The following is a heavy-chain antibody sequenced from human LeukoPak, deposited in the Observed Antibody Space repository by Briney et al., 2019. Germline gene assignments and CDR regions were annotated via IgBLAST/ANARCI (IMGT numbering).Heavy chain of an antibody. J-gene: IGHJ4*02. Sequence: GGSLRLSCAASGFTFSSYRMSWVRQAPGKGLEWVANINQDGGEKYYVDSVKGRFTISRDNAKNSLYLQMNSLRAEDTAVYYWARDHGYSGYDYDYWGQGTLVSVSS. CDR1: GFTFSSYR. CDR3: ARDHGYSGYDYDY. CDR2: INQDGGEK. V-gene: IGHV3-7*01. D-gene: IGHD5-12*01.